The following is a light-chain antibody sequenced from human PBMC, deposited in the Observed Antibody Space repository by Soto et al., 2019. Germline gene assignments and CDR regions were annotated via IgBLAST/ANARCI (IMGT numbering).Light chain of an antibody. CDR2: DAS. Sequence: EIVLTQSPGTLSLSPGERATLSCRASQSVSSYLAWYQQKPGQAPRLLIYDASNRATGIPARFSGSGSGTDFTLTISSLEPEAFAVYYCQQRSNWLTFGGGTKVDIK. J-gene: IGKJ4*01. CDR3: QQRSNWLT. V-gene: IGKV3-11*01. CDR1: QSVSSY.